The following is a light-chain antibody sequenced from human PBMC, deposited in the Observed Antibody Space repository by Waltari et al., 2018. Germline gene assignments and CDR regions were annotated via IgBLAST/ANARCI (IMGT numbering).Light chain of an antibody. V-gene: IGKV3-20*01. J-gene: IGKJ1*01. Sequence: EIVLTQSPGTLSLSPGESATLSCRTSHSVTRALAWYQQKPGQAPRLLIYGPSNRATGIPDRFSGSGSGTDFSLAISSLEPEEFAVYYGQHYLRVPVTFGQGTKVEVK. CDR2: GPS. CDR3: QHYLRVPVT. CDR1: HSVTRA.